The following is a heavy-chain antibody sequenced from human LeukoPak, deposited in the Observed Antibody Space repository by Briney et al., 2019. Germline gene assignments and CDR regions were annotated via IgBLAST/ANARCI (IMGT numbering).Heavy chain of an antibody. CDR3: ARDVRDSSGFYLRAFDY. V-gene: IGHV4-39*07. J-gene: IGHJ4*02. CDR1: GGSISSYY. CDR2: IHYNGNT. D-gene: IGHD3-22*01. Sequence: SETLSLTCTVSGGSISSYYWVWIRQPPGKGLEWIGGIHYNGNTYYYPSLKSRATISVDTSKNQFSLRLSSVTAADTAVYYCARDVRDSSGFYLRAFDYWGQGTLVTVSS.